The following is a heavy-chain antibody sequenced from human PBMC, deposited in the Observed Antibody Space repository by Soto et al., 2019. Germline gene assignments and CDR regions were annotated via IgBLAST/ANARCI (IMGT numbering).Heavy chain of an antibody. CDR3: ARDLAVVVYATLGYYYYGMDL. Sequence: GGSLRLSCASSVFTFSSYAMHWVRQSPGRWLEWVALISFDGSSKYYADSVKGRFTISRDNSNNTLYLQMNSLRAEDTAVYYCARDLAVVVYATLGYYYYGMDLWGQGTTVIVSS. J-gene: IGHJ6*01. D-gene: IGHD2-8*02. CDR1: VFTFSSYA. CDR2: ISFDGSSK. V-gene: IGHV3-30-3*01.